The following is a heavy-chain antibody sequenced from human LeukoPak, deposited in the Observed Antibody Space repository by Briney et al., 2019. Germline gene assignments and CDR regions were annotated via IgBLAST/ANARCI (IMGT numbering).Heavy chain of an antibody. V-gene: IGHV3-73*01. D-gene: IGHD3-9*01. J-gene: IGHJ4*02. CDR1: GFTFSDSP. Sequence: GGSLKLSCAASGFTFSDSPMHWVRQASGKGLEWVGRVRGKANSYATGYAASVKGRFTISRGDSKNTAYLQMNSLIIEDTAVYYCARQRPQTGTFDYWGQGTLVTVSS. CDR3: ARQRPQTGTFDY. CDR2: VRGKANSYAT.